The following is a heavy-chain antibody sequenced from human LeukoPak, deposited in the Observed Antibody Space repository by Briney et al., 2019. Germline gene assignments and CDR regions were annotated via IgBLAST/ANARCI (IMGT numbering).Heavy chain of an antibody. D-gene: IGHD3-9*01. J-gene: IGHJ4*02. CDR2: INHSGST. V-gene: IGHV4-34*01. Sequence: SETLSLTCAVYGGSFSDYSWSWIRQSPGKGLQWIADINHSGSTNYNPSLQSRVTVSLDTSENEFSLNLTSVTAADTAVYYCASGRRSHGLILTYWGQGSLVTVSS. CDR1: GGSFSDYS. CDR3: ASGRRSHGLILTY.